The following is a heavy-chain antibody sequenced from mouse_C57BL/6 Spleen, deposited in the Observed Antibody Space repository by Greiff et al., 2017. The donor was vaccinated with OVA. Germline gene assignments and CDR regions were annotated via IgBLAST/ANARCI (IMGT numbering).Heavy chain of an antibody. J-gene: IGHJ1*03. Sequence: QVQLQQSGPELVKPGASVKISCKASGYTFTDYYINWVKQRPGQGLEWIGWIFPGSGSTYYNEKFKGKATLTVDKSSSTAYMLLSSLTSEDSAVYFCARWGYYGSSHWYFDVWGTGTTVTVSS. CDR2: IFPGSGST. D-gene: IGHD1-1*01. CDR3: ARWGYYGSSHWYFDV. V-gene: IGHV1-75*01. CDR1: GYTFTDYY.